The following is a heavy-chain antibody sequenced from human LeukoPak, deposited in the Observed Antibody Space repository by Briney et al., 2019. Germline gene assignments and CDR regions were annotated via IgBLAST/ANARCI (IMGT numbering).Heavy chain of an antibody. CDR1: GFTFSSYG. Sequence: PGRSLRLSCAASGFTFSSYGMHWVRQAPGKGLEWVAVISYDGSNKYYADSVKGRFTISRDNSKNTLYLQMNSLRAEETAVYYCASDCGGDCYSLDYWGQGTLVTVSS. CDR3: ASDCGGDCYSLDY. V-gene: IGHV3-30*03. CDR2: ISYDGSNK. D-gene: IGHD2-21*02. J-gene: IGHJ4*02.